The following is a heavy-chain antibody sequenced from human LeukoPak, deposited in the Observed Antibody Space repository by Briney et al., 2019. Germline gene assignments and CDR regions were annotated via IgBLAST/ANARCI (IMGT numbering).Heavy chain of an antibody. CDR2: ISSSSSYT. CDR3: ARGMGATTQALFDY. Sequence: GGSLRLSCAASGFTFSDYYMSWIRQAPGKGLEWVSYISSSSSYTNYADSVKGRFTISRDNAKNSLYLQMNSLRAEDTAVYYCARGMGATTQALFDYWGQGALVAVSS. D-gene: IGHD1-26*01. V-gene: IGHV3-11*05. CDR1: GFTFSDYY. J-gene: IGHJ4*02.